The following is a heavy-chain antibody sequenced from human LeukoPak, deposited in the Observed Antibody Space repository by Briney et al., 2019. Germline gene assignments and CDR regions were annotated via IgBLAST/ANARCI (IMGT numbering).Heavy chain of an antibody. J-gene: IGHJ4*02. CDR1: GGSISSYY. CDR2: IYYSGST. CDR3: ARGSYDILTGLPD. V-gene: IGHV4-59*01. D-gene: IGHD3-9*01. Sequence: ASETLSLTCTVSGGSISSYYWSWIRQPPGKGLEWIGYIYYSGSTNYNPSLKSRVTISVDTSKNQFSLKLSSVTAADTAVYYCARGSYDILTGLPDWGQGTLVTVSS.